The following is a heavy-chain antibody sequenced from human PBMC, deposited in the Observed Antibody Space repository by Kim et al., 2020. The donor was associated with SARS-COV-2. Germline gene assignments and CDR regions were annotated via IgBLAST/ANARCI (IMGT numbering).Heavy chain of an antibody. J-gene: IGHJ4*02. CDR3: ARVYRQKIAAPWGY. D-gene: IGHD6-13*01. V-gene: IGHV1-2*02. Sequence: AQKFQGRVTMTRDTSISTAYMELSRLRSDDTAVYYCARVYRQKIAAPWGYWGQGTLVTVSS.